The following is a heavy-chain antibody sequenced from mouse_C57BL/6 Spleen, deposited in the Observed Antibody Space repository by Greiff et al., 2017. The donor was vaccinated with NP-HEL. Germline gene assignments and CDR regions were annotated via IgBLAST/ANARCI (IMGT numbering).Heavy chain of an antibody. Sequence: EVKVVESGGGLVKPGGSLKLSCAASGFTFSSYAMSWVRQTPEKRLEWVATISDGGSYTYYPDNVKGRFTISRDNAKNNLYLQMSHLKSEDTAMYYCARDGDYDGDYFDYWGQGTTLTVSS. CDR3: ARDGDYDGDYFDY. V-gene: IGHV5-4*01. CDR1: GFTFSSYA. J-gene: IGHJ2*01. D-gene: IGHD2-4*01. CDR2: ISDGGSYT.